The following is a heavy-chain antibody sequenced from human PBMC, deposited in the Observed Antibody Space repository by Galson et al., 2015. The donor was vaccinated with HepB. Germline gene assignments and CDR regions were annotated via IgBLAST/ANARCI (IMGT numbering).Heavy chain of an antibody. D-gene: IGHD4-17*01. V-gene: IGHV3-23*01. CDR3: AKDLSTVNAPPF. J-gene: IGHJ4*02. CDR1: GFTFSSYA. Sequence: SLRLSCAASGFTFSSYAMNWIRQAPGKGLEWVSTIGSTGGSTYYADSVKGRFIVSRDNSKTTLYLQINSLRAEDMAVYYCAKDLSTVNAPPFWGQGTLVTVSS. CDR2: IGSTGGST.